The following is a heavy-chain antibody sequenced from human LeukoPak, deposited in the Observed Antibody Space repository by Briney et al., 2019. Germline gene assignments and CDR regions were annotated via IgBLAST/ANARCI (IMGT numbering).Heavy chain of an antibody. CDR3: ARRRYQGLYFDY. J-gene: IGHJ4*02. CDR1: GYSFTRYW. Sequence: GESLKISCKVSGYSFTRYWIGWVRQMPGKGLEWMGSIYPGDSDSRYSPSFQGQVTISVDKSISTAYLQWSSLKASDTAMYYCARRRYQGLYFDYWGQGVPVTVSS. D-gene: IGHD3-9*01. V-gene: IGHV5-51*01. CDR2: IYPGDSDS.